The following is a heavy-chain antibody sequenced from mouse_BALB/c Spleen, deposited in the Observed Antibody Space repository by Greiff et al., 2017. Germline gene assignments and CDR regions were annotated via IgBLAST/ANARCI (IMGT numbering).Heavy chain of an antibody. Sequence: EVMLVESGGGLVQPGGSRKLSCAASGFTFSDYGMAWVRQAPGKGPEWVAFISNLAYSIYYADTVTGRFTISRENAKNTLYLEMSSLRSEDTAMYYCARDLDGYWYFDVWGAGTTVTVSS. D-gene: IGHD2-3*01. CDR1: GFTFSDYG. V-gene: IGHV5-15*02. J-gene: IGHJ1*01. CDR2: ISNLAYSI. CDR3: ARDLDGYWYFDV.